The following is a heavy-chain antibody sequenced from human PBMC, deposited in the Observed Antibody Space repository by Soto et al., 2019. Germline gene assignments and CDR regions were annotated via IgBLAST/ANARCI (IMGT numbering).Heavy chain of an antibody. CDR2: ISYDGSNK. J-gene: IGHJ6*02. V-gene: IGHV3-30*18. Sequence: PLRLSCAASGFTFSDYGMHWVRQAPGKGLEWVALISYDGSNKYYADFVKGRFTISRDNSKNTLYLQMNSLRAEDTAVYYCAKDRQPHNIFYYGMGVWGQGTTVTVSS. CDR3: AKDRQPHNIFYYGMGV. CDR1: GFTFSDYG. D-gene: IGHD2-21*01.